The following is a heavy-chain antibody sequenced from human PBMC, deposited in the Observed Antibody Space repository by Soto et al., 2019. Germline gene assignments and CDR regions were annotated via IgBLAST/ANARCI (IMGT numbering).Heavy chain of an antibody. J-gene: IGHJ4*02. CDR2: IYWDDDK. V-gene: IGHV2-5*02. D-gene: IGHD6-19*01. CDR1: GVSISSTRMA. Sequence: QITLKESGPTLVKPTQTLTLTCTFSGVSISSTRMAVGWIRQHPGKALEWLALIYWDDDKRYSPFLKSRLTITKDASKNQWVLTMYNMDSVDTARNYSANIVVAGFGYYVDYRGQRTLVTVSS. CDR3: ANIVVAGFGYYVDY.